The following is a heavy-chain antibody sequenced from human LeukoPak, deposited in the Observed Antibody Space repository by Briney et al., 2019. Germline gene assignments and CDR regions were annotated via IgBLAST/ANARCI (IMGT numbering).Heavy chain of an antibody. CDR1: GYNFTNYW. Sequence: GESLKISCKGSGYNFTNYWIGWVRQMPGKGLEWMGIIYPGDSDTRYSPSFQGQVTISADKSISTAYLQWSSLKASDTAIFYCARHYCSSASCFEGHYYYMDVWGKGTTVTVSS. CDR3: ARHYCSSASCFEGHYYYMDV. CDR2: IYPGDSDT. J-gene: IGHJ6*03. V-gene: IGHV5-51*01. D-gene: IGHD2-2*01.